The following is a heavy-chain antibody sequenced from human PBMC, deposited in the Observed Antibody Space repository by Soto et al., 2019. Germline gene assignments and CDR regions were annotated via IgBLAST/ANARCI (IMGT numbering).Heavy chain of an antibody. CDR2: IIPIFGTA. J-gene: IGHJ4*02. D-gene: IGHD5-12*01. CDR3: ARDRRDGYNMGYYFDY. Sequence: QVQLVQSGAEVKKPGSSVKVSCKASGGTFSSYAISWVRQAPGQGLEWMGGIIPIFGTANYAQKCQGRVTITADESTSTAYMELSSLRSEDTAVYYCARDRRDGYNMGYYFDYWGQGTLVTVSS. CDR1: GGTFSSYA. V-gene: IGHV1-69*01.